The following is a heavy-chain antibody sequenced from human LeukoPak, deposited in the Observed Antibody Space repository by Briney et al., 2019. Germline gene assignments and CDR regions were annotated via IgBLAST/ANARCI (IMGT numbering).Heavy chain of an antibody. CDR1: DYSISSGYY. D-gene: IGHD6-19*01. CDR2: VYHSATT. J-gene: IGHJ6*03. CDR3: SRDETYSSDWQSNHYYYYMDV. Sequence: SETLSLTCTVSDYSISSGYYWGWIRQPPGKGLEWIGSVYHSATTYYNPSLKSRVTISVDTSKNQFSLKLSSVTAADTAVYYCSRDETYSSDWQSNHYYYYMDVWGKGTTVTVSS. V-gene: IGHV4-38-2*02.